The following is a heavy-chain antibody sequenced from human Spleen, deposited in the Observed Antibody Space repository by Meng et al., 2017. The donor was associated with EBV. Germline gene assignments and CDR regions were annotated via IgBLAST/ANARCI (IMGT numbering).Heavy chain of an antibody. Sequence: QVQPEEQGGEVEKPGFSVKVPWQVTGGIFRSYAISWGRQAPGQGIEWMGGMIPIFDTANYTQKFQGRVTITANESTSTDYMELRSLRSEATAVYYWARGGTRSWTTVTTFDYWGQGTLVTVSS. CDR3: ARGGTRSWTTVTTFDY. D-gene: IGHD4-11*01. CDR1: GGIFRSYA. CDR2: MIPIFDTA. J-gene: IGHJ4*02. V-gene: IGHV1-69*01.